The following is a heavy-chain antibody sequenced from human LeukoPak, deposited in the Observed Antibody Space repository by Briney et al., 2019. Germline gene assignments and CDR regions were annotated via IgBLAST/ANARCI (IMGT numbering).Heavy chain of an antibody. Sequence: ASVKVSCKTSGYTFSRYGFSWVRQAPGQGLEWIGWIGVFNGNRNYAKSVQGRTTLTADTSTNTTYMGLRSLTSDDTAVYFCGRDWDWHVQFWGQGTLITVSS. CDR2: IGVFNGNR. V-gene: IGHV1-18*01. CDR3: GRDWDWHVQF. J-gene: IGHJ4*02. D-gene: IGHD1-26*01. CDR1: GYTFSRYG.